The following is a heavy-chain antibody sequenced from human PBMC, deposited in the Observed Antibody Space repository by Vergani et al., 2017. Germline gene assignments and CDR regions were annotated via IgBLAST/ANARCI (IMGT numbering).Heavy chain of an antibody. CDR3: ARPHGDILPPDPRRLDY. CDR2: INPSGGST. Sequence: QVQLVQSGAEVKKPGASVRVSCKTSGYTFTNYYIHWVRQAPGQGLKWMGIINPSGGSTTYAQQFQGRLTMTRDTSTSTVYMDLSNLRSEDTAVYYCARPHGDILPPDPRRLDYWGQGTLVTVSS. CDR1: GYTFTNYY. J-gene: IGHJ4*02. V-gene: IGHV1-46*03.